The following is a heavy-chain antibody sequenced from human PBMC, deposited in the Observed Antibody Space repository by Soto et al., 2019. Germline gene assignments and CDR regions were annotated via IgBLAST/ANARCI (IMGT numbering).Heavy chain of an antibody. CDR1: GYSFTSYW. D-gene: IGHD2-2*01. Sequence: GESLKISCKGSGYSFTSYWISWVRQMPGKGLEWMGRIDPSDSYTNYSPSFQGHVTISADKSISTAYLQWSSLKASDTAMYYCARRPVVPDAMSPQEAFDYWGQGTLVTVSS. CDR2: IDPSDSYT. CDR3: ARRPVVPDAMSPQEAFDY. J-gene: IGHJ4*02. V-gene: IGHV5-10-1*01.